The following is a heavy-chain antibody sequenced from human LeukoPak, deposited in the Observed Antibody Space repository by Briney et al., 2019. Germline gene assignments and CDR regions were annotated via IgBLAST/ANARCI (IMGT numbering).Heavy chain of an antibody. J-gene: IGHJ5*02. CDR3: ARGHAAAGRGWFDP. CDR1: GGSISSGDYY. Sequence: SETLSLTCTVSGGSISSGDYYWSWIRQPPGKGLEWIGEINHSGSTNYNPPLKSRVTISVDTSKNQFSLKLSSVTAADTAVYYCARGHAAAGRGWFDPWGQGTLVTVSS. CDR2: INHSGST. D-gene: IGHD6-13*01. V-gene: IGHV4-39*07.